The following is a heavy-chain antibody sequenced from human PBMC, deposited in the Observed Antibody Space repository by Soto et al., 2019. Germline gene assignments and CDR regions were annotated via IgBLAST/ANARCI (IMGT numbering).Heavy chain of an antibody. CDR1: GFTFSSYS. CDR3: ARVVRGYLPSLYYFDY. V-gene: IGHV3-21*01. CDR2: ISSSSSYI. J-gene: IGHJ4*02. Sequence: GSLRLSCAASGFTFSSYSMNWVRQAPGKGLEWVSSISSSSSYIYYADSVKGRFTISRDNAKNSLYLQMNSLRAEDTAVYYCARVVRGYLPSLYYFDYWGQGTLVTVSS. D-gene: IGHD3-10*02.